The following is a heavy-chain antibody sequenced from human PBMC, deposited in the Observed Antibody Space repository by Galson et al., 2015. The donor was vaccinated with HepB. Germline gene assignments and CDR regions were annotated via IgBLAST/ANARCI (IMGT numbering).Heavy chain of an antibody. Sequence: SLRLSCAASGFTFSSYSMNWVRQAPGKGLEWVSYISSSSSTIYYADSVKGRFTIPRDNAKNSLYLQMNSLRDEDTAVYYCARYLPYSIVVIAAPIHDAFDIWGQGTMVTVSS. J-gene: IGHJ3*02. CDR1: GFTFSSYS. CDR3: ARYLPYSIVVIAAPIHDAFDI. D-gene: IGHD2-15*01. V-gene: IGHV3-48*02. CDR2: ISSSSSTI.